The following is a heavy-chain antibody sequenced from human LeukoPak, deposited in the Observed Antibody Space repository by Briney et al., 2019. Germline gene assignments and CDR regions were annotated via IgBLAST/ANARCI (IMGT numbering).Heavy chain of an antibody. D-gene: IGHD3-10*01. CDR1: GFTFDDYA. J-gene: IGHJ5*02. CDR2: ISWNSGSI. CDR3: FCVGDTYWFDL. Sequence: GGSLRLSCAASGFTFDDYAMQWVRHDPGKGMEWVSGISWNSGSIMYAESVKGRFTISRDNAKNSLYLQMNSLRAEDTALYYCFCVGDTYWFDLWGQGTLVTVSS. V-gene: IGHV3-9*01.